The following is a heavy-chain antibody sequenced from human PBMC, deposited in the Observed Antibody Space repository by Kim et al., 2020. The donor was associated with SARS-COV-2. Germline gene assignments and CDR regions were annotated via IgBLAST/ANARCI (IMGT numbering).Heavy chain of an antibody. Sequence: SETLSLTCTVSGGSISSYYWSWIRQPPGKGLEWIGYIYYSGSTNYNPSLKSRVTISVDTSKNQFSLKLSSVTAADTAVYYCARVHSSAWSTYFQHWGQGTLVTVSS. CDR2: IYYSGST. CDR1: GGSISSYY. J-gene: IGHJ1*01. D-gene: IGHD6-19*01. CDR3: ARVHSSAWSTYFQH. V-gene: IGHV4-59*13.